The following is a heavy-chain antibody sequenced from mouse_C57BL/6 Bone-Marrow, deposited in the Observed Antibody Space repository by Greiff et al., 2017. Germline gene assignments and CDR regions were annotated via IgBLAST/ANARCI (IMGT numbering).Heavy chain of an antibody. V-gene: IGHV1-59*01. CDR3: ARANCYSNLDY. Sequence: QVHVKQPGAELVRPGTSVKLSCKASGYTFTSYWMHWVKQRPGQGLEWIGVIDPYDSYTNYNQKFKGKATLTVDTSSSTAYMQLSSLTSEDSAVYYCARANCYSNLDYWGQGTTLTVSS. CDR1: GYTFTSYW. CDR2: IDPYDSYT. D-gene: IGHD2-5*01. J-gene: IGHJ2*01.